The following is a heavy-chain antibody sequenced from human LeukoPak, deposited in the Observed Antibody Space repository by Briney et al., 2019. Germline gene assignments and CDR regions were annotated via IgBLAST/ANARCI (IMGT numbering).Heavy chain of an antibody. CDR1: GFTFSSYG. V-gene: IGHV3-30*18. D-gene: IGHD6-19*01. CDR3: AKDPKGTAVAGSDY. CDR2: ISYDGSNK. J-gene: IGHJ4*02. Sequence: PGGSLRLSCAASGFTFSSYGMHWVRQAPGKGLEWVAVISYDGSNKYYADSVKGRFTISRDNSKNTLYLQMNSLRAEDTAVYYCAKDPKGTAVAGSDYWGQGTLVTVSS.